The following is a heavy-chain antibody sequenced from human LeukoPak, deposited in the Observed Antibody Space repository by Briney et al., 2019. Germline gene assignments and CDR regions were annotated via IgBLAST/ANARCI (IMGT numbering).Heavy chain of an antibody. CDR3: ARTSRDGYNRAYYFDY. V-gene: IGHV4-4*07. Sequence: SSETLSLTCTVSGGSISSYYWSWIRQPAGKGLEWIGRIYTSGSTNYNPSLKSRVTLSVDTSKNHFSLKLSSVTAADTAVYYCARTSRDGYNRAYYFDYWGQGTLVTVSS. D-gene: IGHD5-24*01. J-gene: IGHJ4*02. CDR2: IYTSGST. CDR1: GGSISSYY.